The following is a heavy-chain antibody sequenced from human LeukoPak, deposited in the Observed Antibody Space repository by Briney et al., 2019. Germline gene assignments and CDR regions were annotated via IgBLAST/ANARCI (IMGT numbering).Heavy chain of an antibody. Sequence: SETLSLTCTVSGGSIISGAYYWSWIRQHPGKGLEWIAYVHYSGSTYYNPSLKSRFTVSVDTSQNQFSLKLRSVTAADTAVYYCAGDSGNSAFDYWGQGTLVTVSS. CDR1: GGSIISGAYY. V-gene: IGHV4-31*03. CDR3: AGDSGNSAFDY. D-gene: IGHD4-23*01. CDR2: VHYSGST. J-gene: IGHJ4*02.